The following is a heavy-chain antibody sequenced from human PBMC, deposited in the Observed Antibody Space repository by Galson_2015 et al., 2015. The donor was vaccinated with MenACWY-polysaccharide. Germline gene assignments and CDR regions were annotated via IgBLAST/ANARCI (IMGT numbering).Heavy chain of an antibody. V-gene: IGHV1-2*06. J-gene: IGHJ4*02. Sequence: SCKASGYTFTAFYMHWLRQAPGQGLEWMGRINPNSGDTDYAQKFQGRVTMTTDTSITTAYMQLSTLRSDDTAVYYCARDSSISPLFDYWGQGTLVTVSS. CDR2: INPNSGDT. D-gene: IGHD6-13*01. CDR3: ARDSSISPLFDY. CDR1: GYTFTAFY.